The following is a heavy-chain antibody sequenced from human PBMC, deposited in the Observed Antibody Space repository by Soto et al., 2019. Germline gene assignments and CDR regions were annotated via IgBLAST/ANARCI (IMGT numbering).Heavy chain of an antibody. D-gene: IGHD1-20*01. CDR1: GYNFTNYG. J-gene: IGHJ4*02. CDR2: ISAYIGHT. CDR3: ATSPWYNWNYVQF. V-gene: IGHV1-18*01. Sequence: QVQLVQSGPEVKKPGASVKVSCKASGYNFTNYGITWVRQAPGQGLEWMGWISAYIGHTNYAQRLLGRVTMTTDTSTNTAYMELSSLRSDDTAVYYCATSPWYNWNYVQFWGQGTLLTVSS.